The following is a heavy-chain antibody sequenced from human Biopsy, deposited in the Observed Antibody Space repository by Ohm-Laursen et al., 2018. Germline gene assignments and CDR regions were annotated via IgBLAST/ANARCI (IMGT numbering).Heavy chain of an antibody. J-gene: IGHJ6*02. CDR2: IYYSGST. Sequence: SDTLSLTCTVSGGSISSDYWSWIRQTPGKGLEWIGYIYYSGSTNYNPSLKSRVTISVDTSKNQFSLRLNSVTAADTAVYYCARVAGGYAYYYGMDVGGQGTTVIVSS. D-gene: IGHD5-12*01. CDR1: GGSISSDY. CDR3: ARVAGGYAYYYGMDV. V-gene: IGHV4-59*07.